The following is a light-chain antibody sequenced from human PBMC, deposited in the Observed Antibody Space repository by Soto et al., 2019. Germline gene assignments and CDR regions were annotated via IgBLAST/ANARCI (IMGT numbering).Light chain of an antibody. Sequence: QSVLTQPPSASGSPGQSVTISCTGTSSDVGGYNYVSWYQQHPGKAPKLMIYEVSKRPSGVPDRFSGSKSGNTASLTVSGLQAEDEDEYYCSSYAGSIRYVFGTGTKVTVL. CDR1: SSDVGGYNY. J-gene: IGLJ1*01. V-gene: IGLV2-8*01. CDR2: EVS. CDR3: SSYAGSIRYV.